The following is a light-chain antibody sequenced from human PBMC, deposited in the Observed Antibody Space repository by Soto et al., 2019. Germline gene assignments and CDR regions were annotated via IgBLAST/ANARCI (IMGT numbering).Light chain of an antibody. CDR1: QTISSW. CDR3: QHYNSYSEA. V-gene: IGKV1-5*03. J-gene: IGKJ1*01. Sequence: DIQMTQSPSTLSGSVGDRVTITCRASQTISSWLAWYQQKPGKAPKLLIYKASTLKSGVPSRFSGSAAGTEFTLTSCRLRPDDLSTYYFQHYNSYSEAFGQGTNVELQ. CDR2: KAS.